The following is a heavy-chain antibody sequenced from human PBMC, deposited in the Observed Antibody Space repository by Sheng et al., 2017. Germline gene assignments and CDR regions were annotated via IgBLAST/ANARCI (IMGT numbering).Heavy chain of an antibody. V-gene: IGHV3-23*04. CDR1: GFTFSTSG. J-gene: IGHJ4*02. Sequence: EVNLVESGGDLVQSGEILRLSCGASGFTFSTSGMSWVRQPPGKGLEWVAGISDSGAKTYYADSVKGRFTISRDNSKNTMYLEMNSLRVDDTAVYYCMKSFYYEDKGYWGQGTLVSVYS. CDR2: ISDSGAKT. D-gene: IGHD3-22*01. CDR3: MKSFYYEDKGY.